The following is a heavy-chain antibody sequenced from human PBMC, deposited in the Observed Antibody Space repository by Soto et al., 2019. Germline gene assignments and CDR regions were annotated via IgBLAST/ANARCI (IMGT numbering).Heavy chain of an antibody. D-gene: IGHD1-26*01. V-gene: IGHV1-69*02. CDR2: IIPILDIA. CDR3: AAGGHGAFDI. CDR1: GDTFSSYT. Sequence: QVQLVQSGAEVKKPGSSVKVSCKASGDTFSSYTISWVRQAPGQGLEWMGRIIPILDIANYAQKFQGRVTITVDKSTSTVYMELSSRRFEDTAAYYCAAGGHGAFDIWGQGTMVTVTS. J-gene: IGHJ3*02.